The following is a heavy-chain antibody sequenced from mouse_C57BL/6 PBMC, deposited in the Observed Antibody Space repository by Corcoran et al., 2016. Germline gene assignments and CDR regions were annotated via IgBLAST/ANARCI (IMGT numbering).Heavy chain of an antibody. CDR2: INPNNGGT. Sequence: EVQLQQSGPELVKPGASVKISCKASGYTFTDYYMNWVKQSHGKSLEWIGDINPNNGGTSYNQKFKGKATLTVDKSSSTAYMELRSLTSEDSAVYYCAKIYDGYYDFAYWGQGTLVTVSA. J-gene: IGHJ3*01. D-gene: IGHD2-3*01. V-gene: IGHV1-26*01. CDR1: GYTFTDYY. CDR3: AKIYDGYYDFAY.